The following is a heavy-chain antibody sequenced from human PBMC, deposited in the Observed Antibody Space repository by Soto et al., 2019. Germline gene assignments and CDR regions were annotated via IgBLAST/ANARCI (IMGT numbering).Heavy chain of an antibody. CDR2: ISYNGAT. CDR3: ARNGDCTRPGCIVGWFDS. V-gene: IGHV4-59*12. D-gene: IGHD2-8*01. J-gene: IGHJ5*01. Sequence: SETLSLTCTVSGDSIRSYYWTWIRQPPGKGLEWIGYISYNGATNYNPSLEGRVTISIDKSKNQFYLDLNSVTAADTAMYCARNGDCTRPGCIVGWFDSWGPGTLVTVSS. CDR1: GDSIRSYY.